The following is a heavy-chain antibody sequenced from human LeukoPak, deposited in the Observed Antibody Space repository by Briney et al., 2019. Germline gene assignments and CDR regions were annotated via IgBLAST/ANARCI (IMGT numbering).Heavy chain of an antibody. CDR1: GFTFSDDY. CDR3: ATGEGGSYYDSRGYYSDI. J-gene: IGHJ3*02. CDR2: ISNSGSYT. D-gene: IGHD3-22*01. V-gene: IGHV3-11*06. Sequence: PGGSLRLSCAASGFTFSDDYMSWIRQAPGKGLEWVSYISNSGSYTNYADSVEGRFTISRDNAKNSLYLQMNSLRAEDTAVYYCATGEGGSYYDSRGYYSDIWGQGTMVTVSS.